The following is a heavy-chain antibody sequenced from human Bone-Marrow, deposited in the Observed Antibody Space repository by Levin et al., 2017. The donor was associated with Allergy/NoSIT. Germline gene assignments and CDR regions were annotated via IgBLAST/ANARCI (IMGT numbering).Heavy chain of an antibody. V-gene: IGHV1-8*01. J-gene: IGHJ6*02. CDR1: GYTFSNYD. CDR3: TRTLNRGVFGMDV. CDR2: MNPESGNK. D-gene: IGHD3-10*01. Sequence: ALVKVSCKASGYTFSNYDINWVRQAPGQGLECMGWMNPESGNKGYAEKLRGRVSMTMDISLSTAYMELSSLRSEDTAVYFCTRTLNRGVFGMDVWGHGTTVTVS.